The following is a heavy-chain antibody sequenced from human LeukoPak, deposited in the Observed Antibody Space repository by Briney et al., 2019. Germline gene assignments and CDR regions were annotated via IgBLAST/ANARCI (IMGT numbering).Heavy chain of an antibody. CDR3: VRAAGSSSWST. Sequence: PSGTLSLTCTVSGGSISSYYWSWIRQPPGKGLEWIGYVYYSGSTNYNPSLKSRVYISVDTSKNQLSLKLRSVTAADMAVYYCVRAAGSSSWSTWGQGALVTVFS. CDR1: GGSISSYY. V-gene: IGHV4-59*01. CDR2: VYYSGST. D-gene: IGHD6-13*01. J-gene: IGHJ5*02.